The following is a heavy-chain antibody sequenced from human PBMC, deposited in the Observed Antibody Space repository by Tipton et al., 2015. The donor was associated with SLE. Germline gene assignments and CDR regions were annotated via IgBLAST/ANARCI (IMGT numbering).Heavy chain of an antibody. J-gene: IGHJ4*02. D-gene: IGHD4-17*01. CDR2: VYHSGST. CDR3: ARLFDAYGYFDY. CDR1: GGSVSSSSSSYY. Sequence: TLSLTCTVSGGSVSSSSSSYYWAWIRQSPGKGLEWIGSVYHSGSTDYNTSLKSRVTISIATSKNQLSLNLSSLTAADTAVYYCARLFDAYGYFDYWGQGTLVTASS. V-gene: IGHV4-39*01.